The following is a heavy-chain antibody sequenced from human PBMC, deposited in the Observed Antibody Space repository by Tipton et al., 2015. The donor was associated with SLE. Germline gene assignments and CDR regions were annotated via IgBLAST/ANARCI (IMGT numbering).Heavy chain of an antibody. CDR3: ARLAKSGGVIVQLVIDY. Sequence: TLSLTCTVSGDSISNYCWSWIRQSAGKGLEWMGRFYPGGTTSYNPSFKSRVTMSADTSKNQFSLKLNSVTAADTAVYYCARLAKSGGVIVQLVIDYWGQGTLVTVSS. D-gene: IGHD3-16*02. V-gene: IGHV4-4*07. CDR2: FYPGGTT. J-gene: IGHJ4*02. CDR1: GDSISNYC.